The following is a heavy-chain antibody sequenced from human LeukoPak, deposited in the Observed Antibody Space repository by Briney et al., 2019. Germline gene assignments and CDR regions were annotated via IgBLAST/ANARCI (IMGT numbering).Heavy chain of an antibody. D-gene: IGHD1-1*01. CDR3: ARCSTVRRDDADY. CDR2: IYSGGST. Sequence: GGSLRLSCAASGFTVSSNYMSWVRQAPGKGLEWVSVIYSGGSTYYADSVKGRFTISRDNSKNTLYLQMNSLRAEDTAVYYCARCSTVRRDDADYWGHEPLVPVAS. V-gene: IGHV3-53*01. CDR1: GFTVSSNY. J-gene: IGHJ4*01.